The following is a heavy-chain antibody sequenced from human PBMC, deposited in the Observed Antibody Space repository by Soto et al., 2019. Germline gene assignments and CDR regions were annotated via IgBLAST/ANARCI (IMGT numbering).Heavy chain of an antibody. D-gene: IGHD3-10*01. CDR1: GFTFSSYA. CDR2: ISGSDSST. V-gene: IGHV3-23*01. Sequence: GSLRLSCAASGFTFSSYAMNWVRQAPGKGLEWVSVISGSDSSTYYADSVKGRFTISRDNSKNTLYVQMNSLRAEDTAVYYCAKWPNYYGSGNYYLGLGCFDYWGQGTLVTVSS. J-gene: IGHJ4*02. CDR3: AKWPNYYGSGNYYLGLGCFDY.